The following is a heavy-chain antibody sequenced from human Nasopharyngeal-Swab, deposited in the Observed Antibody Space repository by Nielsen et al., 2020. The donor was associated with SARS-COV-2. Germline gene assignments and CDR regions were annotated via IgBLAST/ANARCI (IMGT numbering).Heavy chain of an antibody. D-gene: IGHD2-2*01. CDR1: GGSFSGYY. V-gene: IGHV4-34*01. CDR3: ARGRYCSSTSCYPKLRDWFDP. Sequence: SEILSLTCAVYGGSFSGYYWSWIRQPPGKGLEWIGEINHSGSTNYNPSLKSRVTISVDTSKNQFSLKLSSVTAADTAVYYCARGRYCSSTSCYPKLRDWFDPWGQGTLVTVSS. J-gene: IGHJ5*02. CDR2: INHSGST.